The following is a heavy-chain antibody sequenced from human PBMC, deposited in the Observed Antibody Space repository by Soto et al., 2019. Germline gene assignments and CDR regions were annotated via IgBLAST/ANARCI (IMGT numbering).Heavy chain of an antibody. CDR2: IYYSGST. J-gene: IGHJ4*02. V-gene: IGHV4-59*08. D-gene: IGHD6-6*01. CDR3: ARHHQLVRSHIDY. CDR1: GGSISSYY. Sequence: SETLSLTCTVSGGSISSYYWSWIRQPPGKGLEWIGYIYYSGSTNYNPSLKSRVTISVDTSKNQFSLKLSSVTAADTAVYYCARHHQLVRSHIDYWGQGTLVTVSS.